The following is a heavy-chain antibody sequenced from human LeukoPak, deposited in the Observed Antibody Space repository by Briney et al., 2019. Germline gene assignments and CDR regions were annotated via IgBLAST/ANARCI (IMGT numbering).Heavy chain of an antibody. Sequence: GGSLRLSCTTSGFTFGDYGMSWVRQAPGKGLEWVSFIQSRNYGGTTQYAASVKGRFTISRDNSKNTLYLQMSSLRAEDTAVYYCARGGYYNILTGFRSTVLGFDYWGRGTLVTVSS. CDR1: GFTFGDYG. D-gene: IGHD3-9*01. CDR3: ARGGYYNILTGFRSTVLGFDY. CDR2: IQSRNYGGTT. J-gene: IGHJ4*02. V-gene: IGHV3-49*04.